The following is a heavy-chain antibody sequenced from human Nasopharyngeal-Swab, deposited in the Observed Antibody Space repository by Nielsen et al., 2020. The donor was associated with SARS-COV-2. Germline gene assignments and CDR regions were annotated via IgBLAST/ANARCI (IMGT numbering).Heavy chain of an antibody. J-gene: IGHJ6*03. CDR3: AKVHVPAAISCYMDV. CDR2: ISYDGSNK. Sequence: GGSLRLSCAASGFTFSSYGMHWVRRAPGKGLEWVAVISYDGSNKYYADSVKGRFTISRDNSKNTLYLQMNSLRAEDTAVYYCAKVHVPAAISCYMDVWGKGTTVTVSS. CDR1: GFTFSSYG. D-gene: IGHD2-2*01. V-gene: IGHV3-30*18.